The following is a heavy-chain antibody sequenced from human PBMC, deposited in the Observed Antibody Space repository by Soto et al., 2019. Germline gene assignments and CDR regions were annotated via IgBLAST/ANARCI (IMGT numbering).Heavy chain of an antibody. V-gene: IGHV1-2*02. J-gene: IGHJ4*02. Sequence: ASVKVSCKAPGYGLGVYYMHWVRKAPGQGLEWMGWINPNNGATLYAQKFQGRVTLTRDTSIGTAYLELTSLRSGDTAVYYCARGGPGNDRFLNADYWGQGTQVTVSS. CDR1: GYGLGVYY. CDR3: ARGGPGNDRFLNADY. D-gene: IGHD3-16*02. CDR2: INPNNGAT.